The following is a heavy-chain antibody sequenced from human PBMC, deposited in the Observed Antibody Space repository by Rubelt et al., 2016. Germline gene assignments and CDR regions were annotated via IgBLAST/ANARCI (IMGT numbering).Heavy chain of an antibody. CDR1: GFTFRTYS. Sequence: EVQLVESGGGLIQPGGSLRLSCVASGFTFRTYSMNWVRQTPGKGLEWVSSISSRGNDMYYTDSVKGRFTISSDNAKNSLNLQMNSLRAEDTAVFYCARSCGGDCQKEHSFDYWGQGTLVTVSA. CDR2: ISSRGNDM. V-gene: IGHV3-21*01. D-gene: IGHD2-21*02. J-gene: IGHJ4*02. CDR3: ARSCGGDCQKEHSFDY.